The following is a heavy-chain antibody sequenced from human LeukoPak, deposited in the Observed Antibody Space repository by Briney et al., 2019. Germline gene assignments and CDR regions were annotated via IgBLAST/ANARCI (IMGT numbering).Heavy chain of an antibody. D-gene: IGHD4-11*01. CDR2: IIPIFGTA. CDR1: GGTFSSYA. J-gene: IGHJ4*02. V-gene: IGHV1-69*05. Sequence: SVKVSCKASGGTFSSYAISWVRQAPGQGLEWMGGIIPIFGTANYAQKFQGRVTITTDESTSTASMELSSLRSEDTAVYYCARAAGTLTTHPDYWGQGTLVTVSS. CDR3: ARAAGTLTTHPDY.